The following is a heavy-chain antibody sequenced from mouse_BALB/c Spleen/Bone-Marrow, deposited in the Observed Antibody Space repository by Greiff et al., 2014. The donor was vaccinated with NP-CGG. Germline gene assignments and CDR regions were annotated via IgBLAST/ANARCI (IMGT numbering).Heavy chain of an antibody. Sequence: VQLQQSGPGLVAPSQSLSITCAVSGFSLTSYGVHWVRQPPGKGLEWLGVIWADGSTNYNSALMSRLSISKDNSKSQVFLKMNSLQTDDTSMYYCARDYDCVSWFAYWGQGTLVTVSA. D-gene: IGHD2-4*01. J-gene: IGHJ3*01. CDR3: ARDYDCVSWFAY. V-gene: IGHV2-9*02. CDR2: IWADGST. CDR1: GFSLTSYG.